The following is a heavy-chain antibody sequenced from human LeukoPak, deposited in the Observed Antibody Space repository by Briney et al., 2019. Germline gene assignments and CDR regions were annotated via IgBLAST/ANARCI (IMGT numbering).Heavy chain of an antibody. V-gene: IGHV4-59*01. J-gene: IGHJ4*02. CDR3: ARESNGDYSDY. D-gene: IGHD4-17*01. CDR2: IYSSGST. CDR1: GGSISSYY. Sequence: PSETLSLTCTVSGGSISSYYWSWIRQPPGKGLEWIGYIYSSGSTSYNPSLKSRVTMSIDTSMNQFSLEVKSVTAADTAVYYCARESNGDYSDYWGQGTLVTVSS.